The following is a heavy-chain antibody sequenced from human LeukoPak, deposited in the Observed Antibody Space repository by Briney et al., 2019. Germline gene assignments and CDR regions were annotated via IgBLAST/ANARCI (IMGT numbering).Heavy chain of an antibody. CDR3: AAVTMIVEGRAWFDP. CDR1: VGSISSYY. J-gene: IGHJ5*02. Sequence: SETLSLTCTVSVGSISSYYWTWIRQPPRKGLEWIGYIYYSGSTNYNPSLKSRVTISVDTSKIQLSLKLRSVTAADTAVYYCAAVTMIVEGRAWFDPWGQGTLVTVSS. CDR2: IYYSGST. D-gene: IGHD3-22*01. V-gene: IGHV4-59*01.